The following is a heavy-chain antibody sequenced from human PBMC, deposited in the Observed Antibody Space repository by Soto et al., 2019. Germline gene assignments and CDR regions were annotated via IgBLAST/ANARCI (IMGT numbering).Heavy chain of an antibody. CDR3: ARVRCDNSGWRLFDY. CDR2: IYYFGST. D-gene: IGHD6-19*01. J-gene: IGHJ4*02. Sequence: SETLSLTCTVSGGSISSSSYYWGWIRQPPGKGLEWIGSIYYFGSTYYNPSLKSRVTISVDTSKNQFSLKLSSVTAADTAVYYCARVRCDNSGWRLFDYWGQGTLVTVSS. CDR1: GGSISSSSYY. V-gene: IGHV4-39*01.